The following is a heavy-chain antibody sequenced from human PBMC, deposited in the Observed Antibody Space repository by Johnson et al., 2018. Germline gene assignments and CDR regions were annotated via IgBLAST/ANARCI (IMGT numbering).Heavy chain of an antibody. CDR2: IWYDGSNK. J-gene: IGHJ1*01. D-gene: IGHD5/OR15-5a*01. CDR3: AKGERATLPAEYFQH. Sequence: VQLVESGGGVVQPGRSLRLSCAASGFTFSSYGMHWVRQVLGKGLEWVAVIWYDGSNKYYADSVKGRFTISRDSSKNTLYLQMNSLRGEDTALYYCAKGERATLPAEYFQHWGQGTLVTVSS. V-gene: IGHV3-33*06. CDR1: GFTFSSYG.